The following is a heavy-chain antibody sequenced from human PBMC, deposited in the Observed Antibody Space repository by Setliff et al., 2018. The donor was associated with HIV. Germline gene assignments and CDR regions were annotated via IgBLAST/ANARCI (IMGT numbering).Heavy chain of an antibody. CDR3: ARARDIAVAGYFDY. CDR1: GGSISSSNW. J-gene: IGHJ4*02. Sequence: SETLSLTCAVSGGSISSSNWWSWVRQPPGKGLEWIGEIYHSGSTNYNPSLKSRVTISVDKSKNQFSLKLSSVTAADTAVYYCARARDIAVAGYFDYWGQGTLVTISS. D-gene: IGHD6-19*01. CDR2: IYHSGST. V-gene: IGHV4-4*02.